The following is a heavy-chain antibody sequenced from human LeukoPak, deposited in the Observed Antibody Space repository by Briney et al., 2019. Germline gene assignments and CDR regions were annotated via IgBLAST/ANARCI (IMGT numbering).Heavy chain of an antibody. CDR3: AKASTFSGSPVDY. CDR2: ISGSGGST. CDR1: GFTFSSYA. V-gene: IGHV3-23*01. J-gene: IGHJ4*02. D-gene: IGHD1-26*01. Sequence: GGSLRLSCAASGFTFSSYAMSWVRQAPGKGLEWFSAISGSGGSTYYADSVKGRFTISRDNSKNTLSLQMNSLRADDTAVYYCAKASTFSGSPVDYWGQGALVTVSS.